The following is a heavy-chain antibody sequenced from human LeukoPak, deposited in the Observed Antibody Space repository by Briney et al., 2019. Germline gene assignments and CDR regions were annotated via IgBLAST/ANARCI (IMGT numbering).Heavy chain of an antibody. J-gene: IGHJ4*02. CDR2: ISGYNGNT. CDR3: ARVRGTLRALSY. CDR1: GYTFTSYG. V-gene: IGHV1-18*01. Sequence: ASVKVSCKASGYTFTSYGISWVRQAPGQGLECMGWISGYNGNTNYAQKLQGRVTMTTDTSTSTAYMELRSLRSDDTAVYYCARVRGTLRALSYWGQGTLVTVSS. D-gene: IGHD1-1*01.